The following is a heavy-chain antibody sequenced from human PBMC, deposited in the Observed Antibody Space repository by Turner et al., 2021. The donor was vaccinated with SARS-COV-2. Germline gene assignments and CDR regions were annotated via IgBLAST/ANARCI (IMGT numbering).Heavy chain of an antibody. CDR2: INPSGGST. CDR3: ARDIVVVPAAMGPGY. J-gene: IGHJ4*02. Sequence: QVQLVQSGAEVKKPGASVKVSCKASGYTFTSYYMHWVRQAPGQGLEWMGIINPSGGSTSYAQKFQGRVTMTRDTSTSTVYMELSSLRSEDTAVYYCARDIVVVPAAMGPGYWGQGTLVTVSS. V-gene: IGHV1-46*01. CDR1: GYTFTSYY. D-gene: IGHD2-2*01.